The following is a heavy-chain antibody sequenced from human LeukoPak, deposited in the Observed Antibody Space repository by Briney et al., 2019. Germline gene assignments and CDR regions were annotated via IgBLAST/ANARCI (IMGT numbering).Heavy chain of an antibody. V-gene: IGHV3-30-3*01. CDR2: ISYNGDAQ. CDR1: GFVFRSYA. J-gene: IGHJ4*02. CDR3: ARDSSPHYFGSGRPTDS. D-gene: IGHD3-10*01. Sequence: PGGSLRLSCAASGFVFRSYAMHWFRQAPGKGLEWVAVISYNGDAQRSADSVKGRFIISRDNSKNTLFLEMNSLRPEDTGTYYCARDSSPHYFGSGRPTDSWGQGTLVIVSS.